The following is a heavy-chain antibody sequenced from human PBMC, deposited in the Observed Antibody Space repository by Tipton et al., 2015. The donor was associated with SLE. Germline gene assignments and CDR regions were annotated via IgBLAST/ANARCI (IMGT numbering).Heavy chain of an antibody. D-gene: IGHD2-2*01. Sequence: GSLRLSCVASGFTFTKYDMHWVRDAGKGLEWVSAIGTTDDTYYADPVKGRFTISRDDSKNIAYLQMNSLKTEDTAVYYCTTTPTLVPAGRGDFWGQGTLVTVSS. CDR2: IGTTDDT. J-gene: IGHJ4*02. CDR3: TTTPTLVPAGRGDF. V-gene: IGHV3-13*01. CDR1: GFTFTKYD.